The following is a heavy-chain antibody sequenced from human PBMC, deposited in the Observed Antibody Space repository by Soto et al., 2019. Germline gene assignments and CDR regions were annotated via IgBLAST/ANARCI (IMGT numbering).Heavy chain of an antibody. V-gene: IGHV3-21*01. CDR3: ATDYGGNRRHGMDV. CDR2: ISSSSSYI. Sequence: GSLRLSCAASGFTFSSYSMNWVRQAPGKGLEWVSSISSSSSYIYYADSVKGRFTISRDNAKNSLYLQMNSLRAEDTAVYYCATDYGGNRRHGMDVWGQGTTVTVSS. D-gene: IGHD4-17*01. J-gene: IGHJ6*02. CDR1: GFTFSSYS.